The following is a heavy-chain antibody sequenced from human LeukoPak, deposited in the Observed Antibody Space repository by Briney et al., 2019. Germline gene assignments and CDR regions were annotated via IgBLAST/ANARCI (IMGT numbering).Heavy chain of an antibody. CDR1: GDTFTNYE. D-gene: IGHD4-17*01. CDR3: ARVHDYGDYDPDY. CDR2: MNPKSGKT. Sequence: ASVKASCKASGDTFTNYEINWVRQAPGQGLEWMGWMNPKSGKTGYGQKFQGRVTMTRNASITTAYMELSSLRPEDTAVYFCARVHDYGDYDPDYWGQGTLVTVSS. V-gene: IGHV1-8*01. J-gene: IGHJ4*02.